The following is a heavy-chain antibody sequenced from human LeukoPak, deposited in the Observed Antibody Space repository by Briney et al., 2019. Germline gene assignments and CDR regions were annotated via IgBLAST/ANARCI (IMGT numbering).Heavy chain of an antibody. V-gene: IGHV3-23*01. CDR1: GFTFSSYA. CDR2: ISGSGGGT. CDR3: AREGQTRYCSSTSCWEGYFDY. Sequence: GGSLRLSCAASGFTFSSYAMSWVRQAPGKGLEWVSAISGSGGGTYYADSVKGRFTISRDNSKNTLYLQMNSLRAEDTAVYYCAREGQTRYCSSTSCWEGYFDYWGQGTLVTVSS. J-gene: IGHJ4*02. D-gene: IGHD2-2*01.